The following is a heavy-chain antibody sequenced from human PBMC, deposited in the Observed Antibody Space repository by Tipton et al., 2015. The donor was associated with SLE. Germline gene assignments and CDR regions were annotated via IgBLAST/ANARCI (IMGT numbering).Heavy chain of an antibody. CDR1: GFTFSSYG. J-gene: IGHJ4*02. CDR3: ARGGIAAAGTGDY. V-gene: IGHV3-33*01. Sequence: SLRLSCAASGFTFSSYGMHWVRQAPGKGLEWVAVIWYDGSNKYYADSVKGRFTISRDNSKNTLYLQMNSLRAEDTAVYYCARGGIAAAGTGDYWGQGTLVTVSS. D-gene: IGHD6-13*01. CDR2: IWYDGSNK.